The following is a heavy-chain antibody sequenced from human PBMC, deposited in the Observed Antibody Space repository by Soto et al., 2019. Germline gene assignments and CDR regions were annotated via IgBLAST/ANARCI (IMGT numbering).Heavy chain of an antibody. D-gene: IGHD2-2*01. CDR1: GFTFSSYA. CDR2: ISGSGGST. CDR3: ARPDIVVVPAAVWH. V-gene: IGHV3-23*01. Sequence: EVQLLESGGGLVQPGGSLRLSCAASGFTFSSYAMSWVRQAPGKGLEWVSAISGSGGSTYYADSVKGRFTISRDNSKNTLYLQMSSLRAEDTAVYYCARPDIVVVPAAVWHWGQGTLVTVSS. J-gene: IGHJ4*02.